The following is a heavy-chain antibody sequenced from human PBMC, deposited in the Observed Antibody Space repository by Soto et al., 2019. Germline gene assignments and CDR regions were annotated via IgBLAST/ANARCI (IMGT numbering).Heavy chain of an antibody. CDR2: IIPIFGTA. D-gene: IGHD6-19*01. Sequence: SVPVSFNGSRGTFLSYAISWVRQAPGQGLEWMGGIIPIFGTANYAQKFQGRVTITADESTSTAYMELSSLRSEDTAVYYCASRRGYSSGWLYFDYWGQGTLVTVSS. CDR3: ASRRGYSSGWLYFDY. V-gene: IGHV1-69*13. CDR1: RGTFLSYA. J-gene: IGHJ4*02.